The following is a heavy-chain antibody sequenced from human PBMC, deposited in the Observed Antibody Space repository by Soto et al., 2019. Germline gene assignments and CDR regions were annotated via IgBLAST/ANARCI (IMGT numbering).Heavy chain of an antibody. Sequence: PXGSLRLSCAASGLTVSSYSRSWVRQAPGKGLEWVSGFSTGGDGGTAYYVDSVKGRFTISRDNSKNTLFLQMNSLRAEDKAIYYCAKKVNSGPGSKYFDFWGQGTL. J-gene: IGHJ4*02. CDR3: AKKVNSGPGSKYFDF. V-gene: IGHV3-23*01. D-gene: IGHD3-10*01. CDR2: FSTGGDGGTA. CDR1: GLTVSSYS.